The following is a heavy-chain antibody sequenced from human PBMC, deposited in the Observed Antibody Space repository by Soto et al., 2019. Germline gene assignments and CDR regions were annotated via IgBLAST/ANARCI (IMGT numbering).Heavy chain of an antibody. Sequence: QVQLVESGGGVVQPGRSLRLSCAASGFTFSSYAMHWVRQAPGKGLEWVAVISYDGSNKYYADSVKGRFTISRDNSKNTLDLQMNSLRAEDTAVYYCARKGAGMITFGGVIDYWGQGTLVTVSS. CDR3: ARKGAGMITFGGVIDY. CDR1: GFTFSSYA. D-gene: IGHD3-16*01. J-gene: IGHJ4*02. CDR2: ISYDGSNK. V-gene: IGHV3-30-3*01.